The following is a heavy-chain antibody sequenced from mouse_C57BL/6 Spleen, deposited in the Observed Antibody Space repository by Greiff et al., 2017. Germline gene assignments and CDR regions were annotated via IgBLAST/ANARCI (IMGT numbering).Heavy chain of an antibody. CDR3: ARTITTVVAEYFDV. CDR1: GYTFTSYW. V-gene: IGHV1-59*01. J-gene: IGHJ1*03. Sequence: VQLQQPGAELVRPGTSVKLSCKASGYTFTSYWMHWVKQRPGQGLEWIGVIDPSDSYTNYNQKFKGKATLTVDTSSSTAYMQLSSLTSEDSAVYYCARTITTVVAEYFDVWGTGTTVTVSS. D-gene: IGHD1-1*01. CDR2: IDPSDSYT.